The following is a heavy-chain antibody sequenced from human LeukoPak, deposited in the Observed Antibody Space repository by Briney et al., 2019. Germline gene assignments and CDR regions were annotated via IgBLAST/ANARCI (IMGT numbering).Heavy chain of an antibody. J-gene: IGHJ4*02. CDR3: TRLSGDNWNYGGNFDS. CDR2: ISGSGGST. Sequence: GSLRLSCAASGFTFSRYGMSWVRQAPGKGLEWVSAISGSGGSTYYADSLKGRFTISRDNAKNSLYLQMNSLKAEDTAVYYCTRLSGDNWNYGGNFDSWGQGTLVTVSS. V-gene: IGHV3-23*01. CDR1: GFTFSRYG. D-gene: IGHD1-7*01.